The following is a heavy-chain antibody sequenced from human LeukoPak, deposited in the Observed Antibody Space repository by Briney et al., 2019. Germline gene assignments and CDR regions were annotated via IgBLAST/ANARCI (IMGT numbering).Heavy chain of an antibody. Sequence: SETLSLTCTVSGVSMNYYFWNWIRQPAGEGLQWIGRIHSSGTTNYNPSLKSRVTMSIDMSKNQFSLRLTSVTAADTAVYYCARSRRYSYGTSYYYMDVWGKGTTVTVSS. CDR1: GVSMNYYF. CDR3: ARSRRYSYGTSYYYMDV. V-gene: IGHV4-4*07. D-gene: IGHD5-18*01. J-gene: IGHJ6*03. CDR2: IHSSGTT.